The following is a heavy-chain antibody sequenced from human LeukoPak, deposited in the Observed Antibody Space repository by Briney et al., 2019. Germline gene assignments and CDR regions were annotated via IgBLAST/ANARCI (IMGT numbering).Heavy chain of an antibody. CDR3: AREDSSGYYDY. CDR1: GGTFSSYA. Sequence: ASVKVSCKASGGTFSSYAISWVRQAPGQGLEWMGWISAYNGNTNYAQKLQGRVTMTTDTSTSTAYMELRSLRSDDTAVYYCAREDSSGYYDYWGQGTLVTASS. CDR2: ISAYNGNT. D-gene: IGHD3-22*01. J-gene: IGHJ4*02. V-gene: IGHV1-18*01.